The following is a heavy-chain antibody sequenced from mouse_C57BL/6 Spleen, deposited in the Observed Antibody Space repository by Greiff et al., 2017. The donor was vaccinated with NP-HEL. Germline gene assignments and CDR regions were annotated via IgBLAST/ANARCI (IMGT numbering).Heavy chain of an antibody. CDR3: ARRDSNFYFDY. CDR2: IYPGDGDT. J-gene: IGHJ2*01. CDR1: GYAFSSYW. D-gene: IGHD2-5*01. V-gene: IGHV1-80*01. Sequence: QVQLQQSGAELVKPGASVKISCKASGYAFSSYWMNWVKQRPGKGLEWIGQIYPGDGDTNYNGKFKGKATLTADKSSSTAYMQLSSLTSEDSSVYFCARRDSNFYFDYWGQGTTLTVSS.